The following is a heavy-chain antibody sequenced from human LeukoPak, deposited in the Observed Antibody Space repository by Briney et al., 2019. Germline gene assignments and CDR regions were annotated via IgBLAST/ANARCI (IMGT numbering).Heavy chain of an antibody. J-gene: IGHJ5*02. Sequence: PSETLSLTCAVYGGSFSGYYWSWIRQPPGKGLEWIGEINHSGSTNYNPSLKSRVTISVDTSKNQFSLKLSSVTAADTAVYYCARGPLTYSSSWYGGWFDPWGQGTLVTVSS. CDR1: GGSFSGYY. D-gene: IGHD6-13*01. CDR2: INHSGST. CDR3: ARGPLTYSSSWYGGWFDP. V-gene: IGHV4-34*01.